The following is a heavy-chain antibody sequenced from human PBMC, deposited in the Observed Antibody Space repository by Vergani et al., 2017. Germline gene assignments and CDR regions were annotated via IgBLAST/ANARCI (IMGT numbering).Heavy chain of an antibody. J-gene: IGHJ6*02. CDR1: GFTFSSYG. V-gene: IGHV3-30*02. CDR3: AKANPRNSGYDYLYYYHAMDV. D-gene: IGHD5-12*01. CDR2: IRYDGSNK. Sequence: QVQLVESGGGVVQPGGSLRLSCAASGFTFSSYGMHWVRQAPGKGLEWVAFIRYDGSNKYYADSVKGRFTISRDSSKNTLYLQMNSLSAGDTAVYYCAKANPRNSGYDYLYYYHAMDVWGQGTTVTVS.